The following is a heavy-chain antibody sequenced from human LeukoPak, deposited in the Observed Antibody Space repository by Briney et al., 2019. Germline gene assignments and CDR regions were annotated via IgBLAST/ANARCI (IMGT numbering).Heavy chain of an antibody. CDR3: ARYYYDSGNYRFDP. Sequence: SETLSLTCTVSGGSISSYYWSWIRQPPGKGLEWIGSIYYSGSTYYNPSLKSRVTISVDTSKNQFSLKLSSVTAADTAVYYCARYYYDSGNYRFDPWGQGTLVTVSS. V-gene: IGHV4-59*05. D-gene: IGHD3-10*01. CDR2: IYYSGST. CDR1: GGSISSYY. J-gene: IGHJ5*02.